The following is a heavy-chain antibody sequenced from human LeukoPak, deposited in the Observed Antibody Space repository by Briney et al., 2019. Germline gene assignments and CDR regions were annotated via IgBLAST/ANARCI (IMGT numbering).Heavy chain of an antibody. V-gene: IGHV4-39*07. CDR2: IYYSGST. Sequence: PSETLSLTCSVSGGSITSSSHYWGWIRQSPEKGLEWIGSIYYSGSTYYNPSLKSRVTISVDTSKNQFSLKLSSVTAADTAVYYCARSPDYYDSSGPPRDAFDIRGQGTMVTVSS. J-gene: IGHJ3*02. D-gene: IGHD3-22*01. CDR3: ARSPDYYDSSGPPRDAFDI. CDR1: GGSITSSSHY.